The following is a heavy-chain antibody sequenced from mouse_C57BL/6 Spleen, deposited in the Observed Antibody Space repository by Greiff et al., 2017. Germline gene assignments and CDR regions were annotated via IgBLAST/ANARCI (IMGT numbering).Heavy chain of an antibody. CDR1: GYTFTSYW. J-gene: IGHJ2*01. CDR2: IHPNSGST. V-gene: IGHV1-64*01. D-gene: IGHD3-2*02. Sequence: QVQLQQPGAELVKPGASVKLSCKASGYTFTSYWMHWVKQRPGQGLEWIGMIHPNSGSTNYNEKFKSKATLTVDKPSITSYMQLSTLTSEDFAVYYCAREAQATYLDYWGQGTTLTVSS. CDR3: AREAQATYLDY.